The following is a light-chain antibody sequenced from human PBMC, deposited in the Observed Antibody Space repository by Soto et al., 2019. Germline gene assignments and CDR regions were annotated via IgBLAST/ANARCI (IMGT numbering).Light chain of an antibody. J-gene: IGLJ1*01. CDR1: TSDVGGYNS. Sequence: QSVLTQPASVSGSPGQSITISCTGTTSDVGGYNSVSWYQQHPGKAPKLIIYEVRRRPSGVSNRFSGSMAANTASLTISGLQTEDEAHYYCCSFTTTTSYVFGTGTKVTVL. CDR2: EVR. V-gene: IGLV2-14*03. CDR3: CSFTTTTSYV.